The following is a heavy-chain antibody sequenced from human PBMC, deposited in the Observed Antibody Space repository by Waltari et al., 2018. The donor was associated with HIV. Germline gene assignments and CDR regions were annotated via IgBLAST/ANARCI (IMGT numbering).Heavy chain of an antibody. J-gene: IGHJ4*02. D-gene: IGHD3-22*01. CDR3: AKAFYEDTAYYYDF. Sequence: EVQLMESGGGLVQPGGSRRISCAASGFAFVSSAITWVRQSPERGLEWVAAIDGSGTKSFYADSVKGRFTLSRDNSKNTVFLQMNSLRAADTAIYYCAKAFYEDTAYYYDFWGRGTRVTVSS. V-gene: IGHV3-23*01. CDR2: IDGSGTKS. CDR1: GFAFVSSA.